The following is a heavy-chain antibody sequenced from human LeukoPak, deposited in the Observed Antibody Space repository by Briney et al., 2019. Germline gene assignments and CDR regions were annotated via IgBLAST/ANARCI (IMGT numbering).Heavy chain of an antibody. CDR3: ARAPEDDSSGYSWEYYFDY. CDR1: GGSISSGDYY. J-gene: IGHJ4*02. Sequence: SETLSLTCTVSGGSISSGDYYWSWIRQHPGKGLEWIGYIYYSGSTYYNPSLKSRVTISVDTSKNQFSLKLSSVTAADTAVYYCARAPEDDSSGYSWEYYFDYWGQGTLVTVSS. D-gene: IGHD3-22*01. V-gene: IGHV4-31*03. CDR2: IYYSGST.